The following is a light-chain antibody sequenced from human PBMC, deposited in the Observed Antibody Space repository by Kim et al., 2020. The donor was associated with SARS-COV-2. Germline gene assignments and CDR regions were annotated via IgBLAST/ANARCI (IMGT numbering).Light chain of an antibody. J-gene: IGLJ3*02. V-gene: IGLV3-19*01. CDR1: SLRKYY. Sequence: SSELTQDPAVSVALGQTVRLTCQGDSLRKYYATWYQQRPGQAPVLVLYGKYNRPSGIPDRFSGSASGNTASLTITGAQAEDEADYYCNSRDSSGDHVVFG. CDR2: GKY. CDR3: NSRDSSGDHVV.